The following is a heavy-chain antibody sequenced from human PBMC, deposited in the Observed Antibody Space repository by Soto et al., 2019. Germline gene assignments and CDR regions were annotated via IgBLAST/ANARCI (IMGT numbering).Heavy chain of an antibody. CDR1: GYSFTSYW. Sequence: GASLKISCKGSGYSFTSYWIGWVRQMPGKGLEWMGIIYPGDSDTRYSPSFQGQVTISADKSISTAYLQWSSLKASDTAMYYCARSDHPYSSSAYAFESRGQGTIVTVSS. D-gene: IGHD6-6*01. V-gene: IGHV5-51*01. CDR2: IYPGDSDT. CDR3: ARSDHPYSSSAYAFES. J-gene: IGHJ3*02.